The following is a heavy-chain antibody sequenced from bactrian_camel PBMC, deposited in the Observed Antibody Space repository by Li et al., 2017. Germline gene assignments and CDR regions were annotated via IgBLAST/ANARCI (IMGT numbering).Heavy chain of an antibody. CDR1: GYTYSSYC. V-gene: IGHV3S55*01. Sequence: HVQLVESGGGSVQAGGSLRLSCAASGYTYSSYCMGWFRQTPGKEREVVASLDSGGTTEYADSVKGRFTISQGNAENTLYLQMNSLKSEDTAMYFCAARGLGADCSGPRRSSAEYVYWGRGTQVTVS. CDR3: AARGLGADCSGPRRSSAEYVY. D-gene: IGHD3*01. J-gene: IGHJ4*01. CDR2: LDSGGTT.